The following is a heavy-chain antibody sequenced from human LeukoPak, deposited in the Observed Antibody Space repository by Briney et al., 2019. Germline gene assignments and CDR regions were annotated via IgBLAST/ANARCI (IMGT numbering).Heavy chain of an antibody. CDR3: ARAPTYGDSEGYYYYYYGMDV. J-gene: IGHJ6*02. CDR2: MNPNSGNT. V-gene: IGHV1-8*02. D-gene: IGHD4-17*01. CDR1: GGTFSSYA. Sequence: ASVKVSCKASGGTFSSYAISWVRQATGQGLEWMGWMNPNSGNTGYAQKFQGRVTMTRNTSISTAYMELSSLRSEDTAVYYCARAPTYGDSEGYYYYYYGMDVWGQGTTVTVSS.